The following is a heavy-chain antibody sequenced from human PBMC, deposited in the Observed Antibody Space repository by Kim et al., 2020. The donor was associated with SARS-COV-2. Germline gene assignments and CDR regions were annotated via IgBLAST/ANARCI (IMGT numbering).Heavy chain of an antibody. CDR2: IYYSGST. CDR3: ARQKLGEYPDY. Sequence: SETLSLTCTVSGGSISSSSYYWGWIRQPPGKGLEWIGSIYYSGSTYYNPSLKSRVTISVDTSKNQFSLKLSSVTAADTAVYYCARQKLGEYPDYWGQGTLVTVSS. J-gene: IGHJ4*02. CDR1: GGSISSSSYY. V-gene: IGHV4-39*01. D-gene: IGHD3-10*01.